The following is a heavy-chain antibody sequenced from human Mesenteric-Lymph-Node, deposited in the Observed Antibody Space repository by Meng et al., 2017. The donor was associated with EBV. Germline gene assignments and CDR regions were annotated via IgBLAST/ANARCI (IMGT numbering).Heavy chain of an antibody. V-gene: IGHV4-30-4*01. Sequence: QVAGPGPLEPAPPLSPACTFAGYCIRCGEYFSSWSRQPPGQSMEWIGDMDYRRSILYNPSLKSRVTISVATSKNQFSLKVSSVTAADTAVYFCARGELLWDYWGQGTLVTVSS. CDR1: GYCIRCGEYF. D-gene: IGHD2-2*01. J-gene: IGHJ4*02. CDR2: MDYRRSI. CDR3: ARGELLWDY.